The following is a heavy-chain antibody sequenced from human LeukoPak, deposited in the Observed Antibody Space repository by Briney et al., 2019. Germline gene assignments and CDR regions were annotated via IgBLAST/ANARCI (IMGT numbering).Heavy chain of an antibody. V-gene: IGHV3-7*03. CDR1: GFTLSSRW. CDR2: INHNGNVN. Sequence: GGSLRLSCVVSGFTLSSRWMNWARQAPGKGLEWVASINHNGNVNYYVDSVKGRFTISRDNAKNSLYLQMSNLRAEDTAVYFCARGGGLDVWGQGATVTVSS. CDR3: ARGGGLDV. D-gene: IGHD3-16*01. J-gene: IGHJ6*02.